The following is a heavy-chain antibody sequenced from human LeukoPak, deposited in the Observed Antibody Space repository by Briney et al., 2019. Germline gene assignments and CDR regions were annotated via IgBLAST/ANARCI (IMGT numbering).Heavy chain of an antibody. D-gene: IGHD2-2*01. V-gene: IGHV1-69*13. J-gene: IGHJ4*02. CDR3: AREGCSSTSCYDRGYYYFDY. Sequence: SVKVSCKASGGTFSSYAISWVRQAPGQGLEWMGGIIPIFGTANYAQKFKGRVTITADESTSTAYMELSSLRSEDTAVYYCAREGCSSTSCYDRGYYYFDYWGQGTLVTVSP. CDR2: IIPIFGTA. CDR1: GGTFSSYA.